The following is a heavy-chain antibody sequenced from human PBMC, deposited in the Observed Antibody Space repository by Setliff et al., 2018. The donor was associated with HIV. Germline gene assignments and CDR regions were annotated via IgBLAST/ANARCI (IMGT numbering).Heavy chain of an antibody. J-gene: IGHJ6*02. Sequence: PGGSLRLSCAASGFTFSNSWMHWVRQAPGKGLVWVSRINTDGSSATYADSVKGRFTNSRDNAKNTLYLQMDSLRAEDTAIYYCARKLRPGHGVDVWGQGTTVTVSS. D-gene: IGHD3-10*01. CDR1: GFTFSNSW. CDR3: ARKLRPGHGVDV. V-gene: IGHV3-74*03. CDR2: INTDGSSA.